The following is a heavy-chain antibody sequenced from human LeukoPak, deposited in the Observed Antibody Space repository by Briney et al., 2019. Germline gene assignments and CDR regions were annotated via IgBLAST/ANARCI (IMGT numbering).Heavy chain of an antibody. CDR1: GFTVSSNY. CDR3: AITMVRGVTDFDY. J-gene: IGHJ4*02. CDR2: IYSGGST. D-gene: IGHD3-10*01. V-gene: IGHV3-66*01. Sequence: GGSLRLSCAASGFTVSSNYMSWVRQAPGKGLEWVSVIYSGGSTYYADSVKGRFTISRDNSKNTLYLQMNSLRAEDTAVYYCAITMVRGVTDFDYWGQGTLVTVSS.